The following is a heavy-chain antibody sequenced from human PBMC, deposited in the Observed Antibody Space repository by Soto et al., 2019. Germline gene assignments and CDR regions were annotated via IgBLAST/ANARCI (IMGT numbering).Heavy chain of an antibody. D-gene: IGHD3-22*01. Sequence: SETLSLTCTVSGGSLSSYYWSWIRQPPGKGLEWIGYIYYTGSTNYNPSLKSRVTISVDTSKNQFSLKLSSVTAADTAVYYCARPNDSSGYYPLIYWGQGTPVTVSS. J-gene: IGHJ4*02. CDR1: GGSLSSYY. CDR2: IYYTGST. CDR3: ARPNDSSGYYPLIY. V-gene: IGHV4-59*01.